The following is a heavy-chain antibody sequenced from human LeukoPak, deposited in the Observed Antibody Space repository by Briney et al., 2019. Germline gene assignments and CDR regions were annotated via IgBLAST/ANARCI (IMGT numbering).Heavy chain of an antibody. V-gene: IGHV4-61*02. J-gene: IGHJ4*02. CDR3: ARDSVLYYFDS. D-gene: IGHD6-6*01. CDR2: IYSSGGT. CDR1: GGSISSGSYY. Sequence: PSETLSLTCTVSGGSISSGSYYWTWIRQPAGKGLEWIGRIYSSGGTNYNPSLKSRVTISVDTSKKHFSLELSSVTAADTAVYYCARDSVLYYFDSWGQGTLVTVSS.